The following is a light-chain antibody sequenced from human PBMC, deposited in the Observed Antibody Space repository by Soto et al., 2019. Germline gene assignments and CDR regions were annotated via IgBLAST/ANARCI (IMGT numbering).Light chain of an antibody. Sequence: EIVLTQSPGTLSVSPGERATLSCRASQSVGRNYLAWYQQKPGQGPRLLIYGASSRATDIPDRFSGSGSGTDFTLTISSLQPEDFAVYYCQQYYSTPLTFGGGTKVE. CDR1: QSVGRNY. CDR3: QQYYSTPLT. V-gene: IGKV3-20*01. CDR2: GAS. J-gene: IGKJ4*01.